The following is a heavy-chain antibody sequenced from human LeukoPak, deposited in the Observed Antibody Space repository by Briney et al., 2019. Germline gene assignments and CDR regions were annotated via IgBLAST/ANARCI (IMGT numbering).Heavy chain of an antibody. D-gene: IGHD6-13*01. J-gene: IGHJ5*02. CDR1: GYTFTSYA. CDR3: ARDPRIIAAAGTCWFDP. V-gene: IGHV7-4-1*02. Sequence: ASVKVSCKASGYTFTSYAMNWVRQAPGQGLEWMGWINTNTGNPTYAQGFTGRFVFSLDTSVSTAYLQISSLKAEDTAVYYCARDPRIIAAAGTCWFDPWGQGTLVTVSS. CDR2: INTNTGNP.